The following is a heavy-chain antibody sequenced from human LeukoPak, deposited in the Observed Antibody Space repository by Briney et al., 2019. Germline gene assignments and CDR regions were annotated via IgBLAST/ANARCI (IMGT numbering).Heavy chain of an antibody. J-gene: IGHJ6*02. CDR2: ISWNSDSI. V-gene: IGHV3-9*01. CDR3: ARGDYGDSPYYGMDV. D-gene: IGHD4-17*01. Sequence: PGRSLRLSCAASGFTFDDYAMHWVRQAPGKGLEWVSGISWNSDSIGYADSVKGRFTISRDNAKNSLYLQMNSLRAEDTAVYYCARGDYGDSPYYGMDVWGQGTTVTVSS. CDR1: GFTFDDYA.